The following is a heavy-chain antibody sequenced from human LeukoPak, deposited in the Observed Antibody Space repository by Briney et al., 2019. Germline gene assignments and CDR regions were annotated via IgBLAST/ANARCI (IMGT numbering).Heavy chain of an antibody. CDR1: GGSISSSSYY. D-gene: IGHD1-26*01. V-gene: IGHV4-39*01. CDR3: ARREVGAPIRF. J-gene: IGHJ4*02. Sequence: SETLSLTCTVSGGSISSSSYYWGWIRQPPGKGLEWIGSIYYSGSTYYNPSLKSRVTISVDTSKNQFSLKLSSVTAADTAVYYCARREVGAPIRFWGQGTLVTVSS. CDR2: IYYSGST.